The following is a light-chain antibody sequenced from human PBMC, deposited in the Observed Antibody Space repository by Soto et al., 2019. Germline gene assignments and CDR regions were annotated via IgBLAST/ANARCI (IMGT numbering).Light chain of an antibody. CDR3: QQFNSHPRT. CDR1: QGIDTY. V-gene: IGKV1-13*02. J-gene: IGKJ3*01. CDR2: AAS. Sequence: AIQLTQFPSSLSASVGDRVTITCRASQGIDTYLVWYQQRPGKAPKLLISAASSLESGVPSRFSGSGSGTDFTLTLTNLQPDDFATYYCQQFNSHPRTFGPGTEVDIK.